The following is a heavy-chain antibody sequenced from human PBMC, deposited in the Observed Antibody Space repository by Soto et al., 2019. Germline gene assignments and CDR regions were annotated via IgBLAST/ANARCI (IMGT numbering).Heavy chain of an antibody. CDR1: GGSISSSSYY. V-gene: IGHV4-39*01. J-gene: IGHJ4*02. Sequence: PSETLSLTCTVSGGSISSSSYYWGWIRQPPGKGLEWIGSIYYSGSTHYNPSLKSRVTISADTSKNQFSLTLTSVTAADTAMYYCARGSTTEKVDSWGQGILVTVSS. CDR2: IYYSGST. CDR3: ARGSTTEKVDS.